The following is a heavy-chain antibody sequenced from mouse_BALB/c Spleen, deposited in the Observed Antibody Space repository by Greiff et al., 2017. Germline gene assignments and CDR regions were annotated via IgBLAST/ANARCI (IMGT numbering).Heavy chain of an antibody. CDR1: GFTFSSFG. J-gene: IGHJ1*01. V-gene: IGHV5-17*02. Sequence: EVKLMESGGGLVQPGGSRKLSCAASGFTFSSFGMHWVRQAPEKGLEWVAYISSGSSTIYYADTVKGRFTISRDNPKNTLFLQMTSLRSEDTAMYYCARSYYGSSYGGNWYFDVWGAGTTVTVSS. D-gene: IGHD1-1*01. CDR2: ISSGSSTI. CDR3: ARSYYGSSYGGNWYFDV.